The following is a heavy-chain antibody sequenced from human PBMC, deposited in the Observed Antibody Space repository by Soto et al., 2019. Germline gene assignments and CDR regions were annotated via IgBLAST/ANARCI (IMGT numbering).Heavy chain of an antibody. CDR2: IYWDDDK. CDR3: AHWDSNNGLDV. Sequence: QITLRESGPTLVKPTQTLTLTCTVSGFSLSTSGMGVGWIRQPPGKALECLAIIYWDDDKAYIPSLKNRLTVTKDTSKNQVVLRMTNMDPVDRATYYWAHWDSNNGLDVWGQGTTVAVSS. D-gene: IGHD1-26*01. J-gene: IGHJ6*02. CDR1: GFSLSTSGMG. V-gene: IGHV2-5*02.